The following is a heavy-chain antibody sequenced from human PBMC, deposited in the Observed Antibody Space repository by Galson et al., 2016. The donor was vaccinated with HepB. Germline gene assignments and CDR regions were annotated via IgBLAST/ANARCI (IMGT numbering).Heavy chain of an antibody. CDR1: GFTFSRYT. CDR2: ITDSSDYI. D-gene: IGHD2/OR15-2a*01. V-gene: IGHV3-21*01. CDR3: ARENSPWAWRAFDI. J-gene: IGHJ3*02. Sequence: SLRLSCAASGFTFSRYTMHWVRQAPGKGLEWVSSITDSSDYICYVDSVKGRFTISRDNAKNSLDLHMDSLRAEDTAVYYCARENSPWAWRAFDIWGQGTVVTVSS.